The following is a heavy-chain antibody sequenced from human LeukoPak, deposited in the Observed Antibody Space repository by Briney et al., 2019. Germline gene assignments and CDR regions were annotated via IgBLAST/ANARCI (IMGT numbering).Heavy chain of an antibody. D-gene: IGHD2-2*01. V-gene: IGHV1-2*02. J-gene: IGHJ5*02. CDR3: ARDPGQLLSYDNWFDP. Sequence: GASVKVSCKASGYTFTGYYMHWVRQAPGQGLEWMGWINPNSGGTNYAQKFQGRVTMTRDTSISTAYMEPSRLRSDDTAVYYCARDPGQLLSYDNWFDPWGQGTLVTVSS. CDR2: INPNSGGT. CDR1: GYTFTGYY.